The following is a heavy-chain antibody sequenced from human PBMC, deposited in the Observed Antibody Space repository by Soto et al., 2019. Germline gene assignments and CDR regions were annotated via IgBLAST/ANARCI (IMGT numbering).Heavy chain of an antibody. D-gene: IGHD6-13*01. CDR2: IYPGDSDT. Sequence: PGESLKISCKGSGYSFTSYWIGWVRQMPGKGLEWMGIIYPGDSDTRYSPSFQGQVTISADKSISTAYLQWSSLKASDTAMYYCARQDPAAGDYYYYGMDVWGQGTTVTVSS. CDR3: ARQDPAAGDYYYYGMDV. J-gene: IGHJ6*02. V-gene: IGHV5-51*01. CDR1: GYSFTSYW.